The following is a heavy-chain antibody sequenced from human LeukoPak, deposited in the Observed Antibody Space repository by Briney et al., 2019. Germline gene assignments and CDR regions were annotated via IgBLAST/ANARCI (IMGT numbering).Heavy chain of an antibody. Sequence: QPGGSLRLSCAASGFTFSSYGMHWVRQAPGKGLEWVAFIRYDGSNKYYADSVKGRFTISRDNSKNTLYLQMNSLRAEDTAVYYCARDPRPSGDAFDIWGQGTMATVSS. CDR2: IRYDGSNK. CDR3: ARDPRPSGDAFDI. CDR1: GFTFSSYG. V-gene: IGHV3-30*02. J-gene: IGHJ3*02.